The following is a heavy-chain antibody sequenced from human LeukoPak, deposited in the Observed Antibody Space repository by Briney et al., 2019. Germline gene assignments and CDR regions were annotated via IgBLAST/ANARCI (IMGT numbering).Heavy chain of an antibody. V-gene: IGHV1-18*01. CDR1: GYTFTSYG. D-gene: IGHD3-9*01. Sequence: ASVKVSCKASGYTFTSYGISWARQAPGQGLEWMGWISAYNGNTNYAQKLQGRVTMTTDTSTSTAYMELRSLRSDDTAVYYCARCGYYDILTGYLDMWFDPWGQGTLVTVSS. J-gene: IGHJ5*02. CDR2: ISAYNGNT. CDR3: ARCGYYDILTGYLDMWFDP.